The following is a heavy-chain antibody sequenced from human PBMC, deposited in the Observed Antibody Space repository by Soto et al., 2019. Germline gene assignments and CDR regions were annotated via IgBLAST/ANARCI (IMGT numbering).Heavy chain of an antibody. CDR3: ARGTTVTWWFDP. CDR2: IYYSGST. J-gene: IGHJ5*02. CDR1: GGSISSSSYY. V-gene: IGHV4-39*01. D-gene: IGHD4-4*01. Sequence: SETLSLTCTVSGGSISSSSYYWGWIRQPPGRGLEWIGSIYYSGSTYYNPSLKSRVTISVDTSKNQFSLKLSSVTAADTAVYYCARGTTVTWWFDPWGRGTLVTVSS.